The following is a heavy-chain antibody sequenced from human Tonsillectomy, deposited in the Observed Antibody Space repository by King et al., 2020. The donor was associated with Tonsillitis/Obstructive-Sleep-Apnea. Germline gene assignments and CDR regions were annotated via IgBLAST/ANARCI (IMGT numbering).Heavy chain of an antibody. CDR2: ISYDGSNK. Sequence: VQLVESGGGVVQPGRSLRLSCAASGFTFSSYVMHWVRQAPGKGLEWVAVISYDGSNKYYADSVKGRFTISRDNSNNTLDLQMNSLRAEDTAVYYCAKVGGWELLWGLDYWGQGTLVTVSS. V-gene: IGHV3-30*18. CDR3: AKVGGWELLWGLDY. D-gene: IGHD1-26*01. CDR1: GFTFSSYV. J-gene: IGHJ4*02.